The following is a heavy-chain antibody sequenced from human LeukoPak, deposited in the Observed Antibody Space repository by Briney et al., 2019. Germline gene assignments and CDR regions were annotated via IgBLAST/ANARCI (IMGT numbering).Heavy chain of an antibody. CDR3: ARDTYFDY. Sequence: GGSLRLSCVASGFPFSSYTMNWVRQAPGKGLEWVSYISSSGSTMYYADSVKGRFTISRDNAKNSLYLQMSSLRDGDTAVYYCARDTYFDYWGQGTLVTVSS. CDR1: GFPFSSYT. V-gene: IGHV3-48*02. CDR2: ISSSGSTM. J-gene: IGHJ4*02.